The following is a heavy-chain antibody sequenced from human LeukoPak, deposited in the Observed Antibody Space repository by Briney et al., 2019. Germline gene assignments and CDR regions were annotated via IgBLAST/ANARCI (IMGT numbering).Heavy chain of an antibody. CDR1: GFTFSSYA. CDR3: AKRSGSYDFWSGPIDFDY. J-gene: IGHJ4*02. Sequence: PGGSLRLSCAASGFTFSSYAMSWVRQAPGKGLEWVSAISGSGGSTYYADSVKGRFTISRDNSKNTLYLQMNSLRAEDTAVYYCAKRSGSYDFWSGPIDFDYWGQGTLVPSPQ. D-gene: IGHD3-3*01. V-gene: IGHV3-23*01. CDR2: ISGSGGST.